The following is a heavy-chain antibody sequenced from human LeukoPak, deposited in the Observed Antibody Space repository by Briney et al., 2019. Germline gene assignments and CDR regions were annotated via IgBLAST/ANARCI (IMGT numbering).Heavy chain of an antibody. CDR3: AKDISPMIVVVITQIFDY. CDR2: ISGSGGST. CDR1: GFTFSSYA. Sequence: GGSLRLSCAASGFTFSSYAMGWVRQAPGKGLEWVSAISGSGGSTYYADSVKGRFTISRDNSKNTLYLQMNSLRAEDTAVYYCAKDISPMIVVVITQIFDYWGQGTLVTVSS. J-gene: IGHJ4*02. D-gene: IGHD3-22*01. V-gene: IGHV3-23*01.